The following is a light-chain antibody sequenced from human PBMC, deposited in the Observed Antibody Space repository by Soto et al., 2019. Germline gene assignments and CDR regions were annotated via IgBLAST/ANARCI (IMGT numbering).Light chain of an antibody. CDR1: SSDVGAYNY. CDR3: SSYTTGSTLVYV. CDR2: DVS. Sequence: QSVLTEPASVSGSPGQSITISCTGTSSDVGAYNYVSWYQLHPGKAPKLMIYDVSNRPSGVPNRFSGSKSGNTASLTISGLQAEDEAEYYCSSYTTGSTLVYVFGTGTKVTVL. V-gene: IGLV2-14*03. J-gene: IGLJ1*01.